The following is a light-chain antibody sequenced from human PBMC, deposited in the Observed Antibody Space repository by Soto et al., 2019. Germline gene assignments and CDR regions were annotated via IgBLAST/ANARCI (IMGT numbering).Light chain of an antibody. CDR2: VNIDGSH. Sequence: QLVLTQSPSVSASLGASVRVTCTLSSGHNSYAIAWHQQQPDKGPRYLMQVNIDGSHRKGDGIPDRFSGSSSGPERYLTISSLQSEDEADYYCQSWDTGIVVFGGGTKVTVL. V-gene: IGLV4-69*01. CDR1: SGHNSYA. CDR3: QSWDTGIVV. J-gene: IGLJ2*01.